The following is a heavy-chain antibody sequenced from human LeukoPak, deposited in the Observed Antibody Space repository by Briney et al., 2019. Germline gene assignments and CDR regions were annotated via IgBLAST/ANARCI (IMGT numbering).Heavy chain of an antibody. Sequence: GGPLRLSCAASGFTFDDYAMHWVRQAPGKGLEWVSGISWNTGSISYADSVKGRFTICRDNAKNPLYLQMNSLRAEDMALYYCAKDSGIAAAGLDYWGQGTLVTVSS. CDR3: AKDSGIAAAGLDY. CDR1: GFTFDDYA. V-gene: IGHV3-9*03. D-gene: IGHD6-13*01. J-gene: IGHJ4*02. CDR2: ISWNTGSI.